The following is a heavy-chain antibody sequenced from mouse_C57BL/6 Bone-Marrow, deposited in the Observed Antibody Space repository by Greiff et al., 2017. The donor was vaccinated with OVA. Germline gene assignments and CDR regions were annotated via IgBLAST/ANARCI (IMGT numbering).Heavy chain of an antibody. J-gene: IGHJ3*01. CDR3: ARGFAD. CDR2: IDPSDSYT. CDR1: GYTFTSYW. Sequence: QVQLQQPGAELVRPGTSVKLSCKASGYTFTSYWMHWVKQRPGQGLEWIGVIDPSDSYTNYNQKFKGKATLTVDTSSSTAYMQLSSLTSEDSAVYYCARGFADWGQGTLVTVSA. V-gene: IGHV1-59*01.